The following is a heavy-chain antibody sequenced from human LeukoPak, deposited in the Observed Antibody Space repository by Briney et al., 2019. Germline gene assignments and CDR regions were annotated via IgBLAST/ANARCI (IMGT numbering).Heavy chain of an antibody. CDR3: ARRPYYDFWSGYSYYGLDV. CDR1: GGSFSGYY. J-gene: IGHJ6*02. Sequence: SETLSLTCAVYGGSFSGYYWTWIRQPPGKGLEWIGEINDSESTNYNPSLKSRVTISVDTSKNQFSLRLSSVSPADTALYYCARRPYYDFWSGYSYYGLDVWGRGSTVTVSS. D-gene: IGHD3-3*01. V-gene: IGHV4-34*01. CDR2: INDSEST.